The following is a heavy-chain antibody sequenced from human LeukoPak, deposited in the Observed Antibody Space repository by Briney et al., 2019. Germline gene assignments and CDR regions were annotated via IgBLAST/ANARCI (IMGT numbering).Heavy chain of an antibody. V-gene: IGHV1-69*06. J-gene: IGHJ4*02. CDR2: IIPIFGTA. Sequence: SVKVSCKASGGTFSSYAISWVRQAPGQGLEWMGGIIPIFGTANYAQKFQGRVTITADKSTSTAYMELSSLRSEDTAVYYCARGASRSQMVYAKWGQGTLVTVSS. D-gene: IGHD2-8*01. CDR1: GGTFSSYA. CDR3: ARGASRSQMVYAK.